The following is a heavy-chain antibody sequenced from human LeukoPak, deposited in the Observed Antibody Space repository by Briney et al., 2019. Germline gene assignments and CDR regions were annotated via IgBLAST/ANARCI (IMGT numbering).Heavy chain of an antibody. D-gene: IGHD3-3*01. CDR2: VNSDGSTT. V-gene: IGHV3-74*01. J-gene: IGHJ4*02. CDR1: GFTFSSYW. CDR3: ASDFWSGYYTPMGVNY. Sequence: GGSLRLSCAASGFTFSSYWMHWVRQAPGKGLVWVSRVNSDGSTTSYADSVKGRFTISRDNAKNTLYLQMNSLRAEDTAVYYCASDFWSGYYTPMGVNYWGQGTLVTVSS.